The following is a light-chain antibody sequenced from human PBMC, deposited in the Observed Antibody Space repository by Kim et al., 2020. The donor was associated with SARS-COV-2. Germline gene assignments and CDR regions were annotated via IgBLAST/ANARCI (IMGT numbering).Light chain of an antibody. CDR1: TGDIGGHNY. V-gene: IGLV2-11*01. CDR2: AVT. J-gene: IGLJ2*01. Sequence: GQSVSIPCTATTGDIGGHNYVSWYHHHPGKAPKLTIYAVTKRPSGVPDRFSGSKSGNTASLTISGLQAEDEADYYCCAYAGSYILLFGGGTQLTVL. CDR3: CAYAGSYILL.